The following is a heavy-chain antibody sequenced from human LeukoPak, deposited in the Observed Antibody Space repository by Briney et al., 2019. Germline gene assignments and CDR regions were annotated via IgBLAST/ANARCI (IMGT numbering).Heavy chain of an antibody. J-gene: IGHJ4*02. CDR2: IYHSGNT. V-gene: IGHV4-59*12. CDR1: GGSISSYY. CDR3: AGQYYDIVTGYKYFDF. D-gene: IGHD3-9*01. Sequence: SETLSLTCTVSGGSISSYYWSWIRQPPGKGLEWIGYIYHSGNTYFNPSLESRVTILVDRSKSQFSLKLSSVTAADTAVYFCAGQYYDIVTGYKYFDFWGQGTLVTVSS.